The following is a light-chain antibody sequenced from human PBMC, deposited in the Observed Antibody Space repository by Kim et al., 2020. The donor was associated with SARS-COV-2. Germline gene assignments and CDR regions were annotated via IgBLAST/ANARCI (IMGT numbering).Light chain of an antibody. J-gene: IGKJ2*01. CDR2: DAS. Sequence: LSASVGDRVTITCRASQGFGSALAWYQQKPGKAPKLLIYDASSLESVVPSRFSGSGSGTDFTLTISSLQPEDFATYYCQQFNSYPVFGQGTKLEI. V-gene: IGKV1-13*02. CDR3: QQFNSYPV. CDR1: QGFGSA.